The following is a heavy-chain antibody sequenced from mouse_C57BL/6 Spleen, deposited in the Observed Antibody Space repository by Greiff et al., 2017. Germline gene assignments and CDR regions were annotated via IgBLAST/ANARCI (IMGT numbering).Heavy chain of an antibody. V-gene: IGHV1-54*01. Sequence: QVQLQQSGAELVRPGTSVKVSCMASGYAFTNYLIEWVKQRPGPGLEWIGVINPGSGGTNYNEKFKGKATLTADQSSSTAYMQLSSLTSEDSAVYFCAREGTGYAMDYWGQGTSVTVSS. J-gene: IGHJ4*01. D-gene: IGHD3-3*01. CDR3: AREGTGYAMDY. CDR2: INPGSGGT. CDR1: GYAFTNYL.